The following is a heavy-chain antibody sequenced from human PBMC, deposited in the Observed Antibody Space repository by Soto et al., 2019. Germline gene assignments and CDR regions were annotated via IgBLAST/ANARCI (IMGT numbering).Heavy chain of an antibody. J-gene: IGHJ5*02. V-gene: IGHV1-18*01. Sequence: TSVKVSCKASGYTFTSYGISWVRQAPGQGLEWMGWISAYNGNTNYAQKLQGRVTMTTDTSTSTAYMELRSLRSDDTAVYYCARDRIIAAVKKWFDPWGQGTLVTVSA. CDR1: GYTFTSYG. CDR3: ARDRIIAAVKKWFDP. CDR2: ISAYNGNT. D-gene: IGHD6-13*01.